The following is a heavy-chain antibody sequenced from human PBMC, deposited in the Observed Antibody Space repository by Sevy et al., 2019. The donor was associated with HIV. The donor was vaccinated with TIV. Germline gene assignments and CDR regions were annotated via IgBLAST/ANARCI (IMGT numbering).Heavy chain of an antibody. CDR1: GFSFSGYA. CDR2: ISFDGSNK. V-gene: IGHV3-30*18. Sequence: GGSLRLSCAASGFSFSGYAIHWVRQAPGKGLEWVAVISFDGSNKYYADSVKGRFTISRDNSKNTLFLQMNSLRAEDTAVYSCAKEGAYSYTTYFDYWGQGTVVTVSS. CDR3: AKEGAYSYTTYFDY. D-gene: IGHD5-18*01. J-gene: IGHJ4*02.